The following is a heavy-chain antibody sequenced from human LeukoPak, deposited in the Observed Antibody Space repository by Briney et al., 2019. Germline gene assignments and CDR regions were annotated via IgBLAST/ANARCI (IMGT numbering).Heavy chain of an antibody. Sequence: SETLSLTCAVYGGSFSGYYWSWIRQPPGKGLEWIGEINHSGSTNYNPSLKSRVTISVDTSKNQFSLKLSSVTAADTAVYYCARWQLGPNYSDYWGQGTLVTVSS. CDR3: ARWQLGPNYSDY. CDR2: INHSGST. V-gene: IGHV4-34*01. J-gene: IGHJ4*02. CDR1: GGSFSGYY. D-gene: IGHD5-24*01.